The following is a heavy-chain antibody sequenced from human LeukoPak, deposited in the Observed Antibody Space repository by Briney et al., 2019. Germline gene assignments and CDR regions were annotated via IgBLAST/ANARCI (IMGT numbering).Heavy chain of an antibody. D-gene: IGHD1-26*01. V-gene: IGHV3-15*01. CDR1: GTSGASGFTFSDAW. CDR2: IKSNSHGGTA. Sequence: GESLRLSCAGSGTSGASGFTFSDAWMNWVRQAPGKGLEWLGRIKSNSHGGTAEYAAPVKGRFTISRDDSKKTVYLQMNRLKTEDTAVYYCTSGEMSAFGFWGQGTMVTVSS. J-gene: IGHJ3*01. CDR3: TSGEMSAFGF.